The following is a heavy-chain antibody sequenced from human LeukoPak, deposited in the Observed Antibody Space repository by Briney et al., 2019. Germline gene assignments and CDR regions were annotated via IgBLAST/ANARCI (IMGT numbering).Heavy chain of an antibody. Sequence: PGGSLRLSCAASEFTVSSNYMSWICEAPGGGLGWVSVIYSGGSTYYADSVKGRFTISRDKSKNTLYLQMNSLRAEDTAVYYCASTQRGDYFDYWGQGTLVTVPS. J-gene: IGHJ4*02. CDR2: IYSGGST. CDR1: EFTVSSNY. CDR3: ASTQRGDYFDY. D-gene: IGHD2-15*01. V-gene: IGHV3-66*01.